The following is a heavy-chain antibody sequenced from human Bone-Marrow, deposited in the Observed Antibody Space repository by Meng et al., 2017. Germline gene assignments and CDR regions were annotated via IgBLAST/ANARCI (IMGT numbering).Heavy chain of an antibody. D-gene: IGHD2-21*02. CDR1: GGTFSSYA. CDR3: AALAYCGGDCYSDYYYGMDV. CDR2: IIPIFGTA. J-gene: IGHJ6*02. V-gene: IGHV1-69*06. Sequence: SVKVSCKASGGTFSSYAISWVRQAPGQGLEWMGGIIPIFGTANYAQKFQGRVTITADKSTSTAYMEPSSLRSEDTAVYYCAALAYCGGDCYSDYYYGMDVWGQGTMVTVSS.